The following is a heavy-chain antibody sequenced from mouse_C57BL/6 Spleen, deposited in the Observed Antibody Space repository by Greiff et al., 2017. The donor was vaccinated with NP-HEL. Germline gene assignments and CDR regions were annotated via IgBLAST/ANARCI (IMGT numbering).Heavy chain of an antibody. J-gene: IGHJ3*01. CDR3: ARSYGYDEGFAY. D-gene: IGHD2-2*01. Sequence: VQLKESGPGLVKPSQSLSLTCSVTGYSITSGYYWNWIRQFPGNKLEWMGYISYDGSNNYNPSLKNRISITRDTSKNQFFLKLNSVTTEDTATYYCARSYGYDEGFAYWGQGTLVTVSA. CDR1: GYSITSGYY. V-gene: IGHV3-6*01. CDR2: ISYDGSN.